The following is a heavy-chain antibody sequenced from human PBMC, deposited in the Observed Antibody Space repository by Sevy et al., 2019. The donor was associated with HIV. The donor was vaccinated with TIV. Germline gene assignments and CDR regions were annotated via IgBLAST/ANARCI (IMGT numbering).Heavy chain of an antibody. Sequence: EGSLRLSCAASGFTFSSDAMHWVHQAPGKELEWVAVIAYDGSNKYYADSVKGRFTISRDNSKNTLYLQMNSLRAEDTDVYYCARDLGRGAVAEVYGAFDIWGQGTMVTVSS. D-gene: IGHD6-19*01. CDR1: GFTFSSDA. J-gene: IGHJ3*02. CDR2: IAYDGSNK. V-gene: IGHV3-30-3*01. CDR3: ARDLGRGAVAEVYGAFDI.